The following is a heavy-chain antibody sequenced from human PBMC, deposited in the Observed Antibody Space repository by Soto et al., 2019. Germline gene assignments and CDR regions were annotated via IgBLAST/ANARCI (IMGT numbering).Heavy chain of an antibody. Sequence: ASVKVSCKASGYTFTGDYMHWVRQAPGQGREWMGWINPKSGGTSYAQRFQGRVTMTRDTSASTVYMELRRLKSDGTAEYYCARDLADHDYFDDWGQAALVTVCS. CDR1: GYTFTGDY. D-gene: IGHD6-19*01. CDR2: INPKSGGT. CDR3: ARDLADHDYFDD. V-gene: IGHV1-2*02. J-gene: IGHJ4*02.